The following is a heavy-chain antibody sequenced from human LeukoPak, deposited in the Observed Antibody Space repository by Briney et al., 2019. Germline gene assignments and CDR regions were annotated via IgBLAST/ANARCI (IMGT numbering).Heavy chain of an antibody. CDR2: IWYDGSNK. D-gene: IGHD3-16*01. V-gene: IGHV3-30*02. CDR1: GFTFSSYG. CDR3: AKDHYNYIWGTYEFDH. Sequence: GGSLRLSCAASGFTFSSYGMHWVRQAPGKGLEWVAVIWYDGSNKYYADSVKGRFTISRNNSKNTLYLQMNSLRAEDTAVYYCAKDHYNYIWGTYEFDHWGQGTLVTVSS. J-gene: IGHJ4*02.